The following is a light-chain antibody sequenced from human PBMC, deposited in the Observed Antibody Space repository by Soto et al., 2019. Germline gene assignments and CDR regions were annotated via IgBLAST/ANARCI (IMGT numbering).Light chain of an antibody. V-gene: IGLV2-14*01. CDR2: EVI. CDR3: SSYTSSSTVV. J-gene: IGLJ2*01. Sequence: QSALTQPASVSGSPGQSITISCTGTSSDVGGYNYVSWYQQHPGKAPKVMIHEVINRPSGVSHRFSGSKSGNTASLTISGLQAEDEADYYCSSYTSSSTVVFGGGTKLTGL. CDR1: SSDVGGYNY.